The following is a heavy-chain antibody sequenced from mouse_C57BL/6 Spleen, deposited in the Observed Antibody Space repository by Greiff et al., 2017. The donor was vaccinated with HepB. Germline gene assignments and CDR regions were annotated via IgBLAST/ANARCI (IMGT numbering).Heavy chain of an antibody. V-gene: IGHV1-59*01. Sequence: QVQLQQPGAELVRPGTSVKLSCKASGYTFTSYWMHWVKQRPGQGLEWIGVIDPSDSYTNYNQKFKGKATLTVDTSSSTAYMQLSSLTSEDSAVYYCARRGDGNYEVYYWYFDVWGTGTTVTVSS. CDR3: ARRGDGNYEVYYWYFDV. D-gene: IGHD2-1*01. J-gene: IGHJ1*03. CDR1: GYTFTSYW. CDR2: IDPSDSYT.